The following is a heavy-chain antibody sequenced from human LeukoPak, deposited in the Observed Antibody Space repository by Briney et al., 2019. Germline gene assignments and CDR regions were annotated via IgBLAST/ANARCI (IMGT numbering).Heavy chain of an antibody. CDR1: GYSFTSYW. CDR3: ARFRSISSGWYHYAFDI. CDR2: IYPGDSDT. Sequence: GESLKISCKGSGYSFTSYWIGWVRQMPGKGLEWMGIIYPGDSDTRYSPSFQGQVTISADKSISTAYLQWSSLKASDTAMYYCARFRSISSGWYHYAFDIWGQGTMVTVSS. V-gene: IGHV5-51*01. D-gene: IGHD6-19*01. J-gene: IGHJ3*02.